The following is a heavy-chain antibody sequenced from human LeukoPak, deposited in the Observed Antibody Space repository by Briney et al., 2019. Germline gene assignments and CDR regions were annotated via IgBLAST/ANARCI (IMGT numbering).Heavy chain of an antibody. CDR2: IYHTGST. Sequence: PSETLSLTCSVSGYSFNSGHYWGWIRQPPGKGLEWIGNIYHTGSTHYNPSLKSRVTISVDTSKNQFSLKLSSVTAADTAVYYCARYCSSTSCILRGFDYWGQGTLVTVSS. V-gene: IGHV4-38-2*01. J-gene: IGHJ4*02. D-gene: IGHD2-2*01. CDR3: ARYCSSTSCILRGFDY. CDR1: GYSFNSGHY.